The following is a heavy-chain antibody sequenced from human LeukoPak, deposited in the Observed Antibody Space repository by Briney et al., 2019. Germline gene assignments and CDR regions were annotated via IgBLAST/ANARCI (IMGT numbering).Heavy chain of an antibody. CDR1: GFTFSNYA. CDR2: ISGSGGGT. D-gene: IGHD3-3*01. CDR3: ARELHLEWLSPANDAFDI. V-gene: IGHV3-23*01. J-gene: IGHJ3*02. Sequence: GGSLRLSCAASGFTFSNYAMSWVRQAPGKGLDWVSAISGSGGGTYYADSVKGRITISRDNSKNTLYLQMNTLRAEDTAVYYCARELHLEWLSPANDAFDIWGQGTMVTVSS.